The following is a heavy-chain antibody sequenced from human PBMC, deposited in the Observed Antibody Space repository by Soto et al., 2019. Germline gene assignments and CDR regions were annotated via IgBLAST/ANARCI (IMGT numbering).Heavy chain of an antibody. Sequence: EVQLVGSGGGLVRPGGSLRLSCAVSGFTFTNYWMHWVRQAPGKGLVWVSRINNDGSGTSYADSVKGRFTISRDNAKNTLYLQMDSLRAEDTGVYFCGSVFEYWGQGTPVTVSS. V-gene: IGHV3-74*01. CDR3: GSVFEY. J-gene: IGHJ4*02. CDR1: GFTFTNYW. CDR2: INNDGSGT.